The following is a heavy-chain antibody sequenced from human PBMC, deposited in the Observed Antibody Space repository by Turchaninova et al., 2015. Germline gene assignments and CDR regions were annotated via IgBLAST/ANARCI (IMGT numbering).Heavy chain of an antibody. J-gene: IGHJ3*01. CDR2: IKHSGDT. CDR3: AGARVTVLAGDSPDAFDV. D-gene: IGHD3-16*01. V-gene: IGHV4-34*01. CDR1: GGSLSGNY. Sequence: QVQLKQWGAGLSKPSETLSLTCAVYGGSLSGNYWSWSRQSPGKGLEWIGKIKHSGDTKYTPSLKSRVNVTVDTAKNQFSLKLNSVNAADTALYYCAGARVTVLAGDSPDAFDVWGQGTMVTVS.